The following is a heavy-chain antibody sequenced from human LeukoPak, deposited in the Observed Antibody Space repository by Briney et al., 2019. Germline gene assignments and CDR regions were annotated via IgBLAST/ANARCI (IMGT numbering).Heavy chain of an antibody. J-gene: IGHJ3*02. Sequence: PSETLSLTCAVYGGSFSGYYWSWVRQAPGKGLEWVANIKHDGSVQYCVDSVKGRFTISRDNAKNSLYLQMNSLRAEDTAVYYCARDPEDYYDSSAYYDGFDMWGQGTMVTVSS. CDR1: GGSFSGYY. CDR2: IKHDGSVQ. D-gene: IGHD3-22*01. CDR3: ARDPEDYYDSSAYYDGFDM. V-gene: IGHV3-7*01.